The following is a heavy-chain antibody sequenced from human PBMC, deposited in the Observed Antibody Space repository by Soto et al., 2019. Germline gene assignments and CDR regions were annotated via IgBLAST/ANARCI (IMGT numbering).Heavy chain of an antibody. Sequence: SGPTLVNATQTLTLTWTFSGFSLSTSGMRVSWIRQPPGKALEWLARIDWDDDTFYNTSLKTRLTISKDSSKNQVVLTMTNMDPVDTATYYCARMSHCSGGTCPFDYWGQGALVTVSS. V-gene: IGHV2-70*04. CDR2: IDWDDDT. D-gene: IGHD2-15*01. CDR1: GFSLSTSGMR. J-gene: IGHJ4*02. CDR3: ARMSHCSGGTCPFDY.